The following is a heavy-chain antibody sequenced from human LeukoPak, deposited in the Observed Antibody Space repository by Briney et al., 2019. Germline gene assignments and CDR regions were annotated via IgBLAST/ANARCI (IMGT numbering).Heavy chain of an antibody. CDR2: ISTSNDNT. D-gene: IGHD3-10*01. CDR1: GYTFSDYG. Sequence: ASVKVSCHASGYTFSDYGVSWVRQGPGQGLEWMGRISTSNDNTNYEQKFQGRVTVTTDTATNTAYMELRNLTSDDTAVYYCAREAPIFDSGSYYKSLGYWGQGTLVTVSS. V-gene: IGHV1-18*01. J-gene: IGHJ4*02. CDR3: AREAPIFDSGSYYKSLGY.